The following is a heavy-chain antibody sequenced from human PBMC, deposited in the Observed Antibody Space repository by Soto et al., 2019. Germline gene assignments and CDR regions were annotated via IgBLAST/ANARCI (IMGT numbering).Heavy chain of an antibody. J-gene: IGHJ4*02. V-gene: IGHV3-48*02. D-gene: IGHD3-16*01. CDR2: ISSSSSTI. CDR1: GFTFSSYS. CDR3: ARDLTFDGFTHCFDY. Sequence: EVQLVESGGGLVQPGGSLRLSCAASGFTFSSYSMNWVRQAPGKGLEWVSYISSSSSTIYYADSVKGRFTISRDNAKNSLYLQMNSLRDEDTAVYYCARDLTFDGFTHCFDYWGQGTLVTVSS.